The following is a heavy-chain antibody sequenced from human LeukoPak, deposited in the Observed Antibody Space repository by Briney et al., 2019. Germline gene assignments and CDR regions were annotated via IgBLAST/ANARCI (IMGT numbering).Heavy chain of an antibody. CDR1: GYTFTGYY. CDR2: INPNSGNT. J-gene: IGHJ4*02. CDR3: ARVPSVYCSSTSCYPNSGVDFDY. Sequence: ASVKVSCKASGYTFTGYYMHWVRQAPGQGLEWMGWINPNSGNTGYAQKFQGGVTITRNTSISTAYMELSSLRSEDTAVYYCARVPSVYCSSTSCYPNSGVDFDYWGQGTLVTVSS. V-gene: IGHV1-8*03. D-gene: IGHD2-2*01.